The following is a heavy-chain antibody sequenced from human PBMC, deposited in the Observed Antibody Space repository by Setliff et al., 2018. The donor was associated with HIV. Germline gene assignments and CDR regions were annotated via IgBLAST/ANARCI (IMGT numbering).Heavy chain of an antibody. V-gene: IGHV3-7*01. CDR3: ARDGGICCSTSCEAIGAFDI. CDR1: GLMFSTYW. Sequence: LRLSCAASGLMFSTYWVSWVRQAPGKWLEWVANIRQDGNAKYYVDSVKGRFTISRDNAKNSLSLHMNSLRDEETAVYFCARDGGICCSTSCEAIGAFDIWGQGTMFTVSS. D-gene: IGHD2-2*01. CDR2: IRQDGNAK. J-gene: IGHJ3*02.